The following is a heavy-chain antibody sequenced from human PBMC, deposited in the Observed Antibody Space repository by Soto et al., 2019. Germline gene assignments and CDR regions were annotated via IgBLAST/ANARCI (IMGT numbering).Heavy chain of an antibody. CDR1: GYSFTSYW. Sequence: PGESLKISCKGSGYSFTSYWISWVRQMPGKGLEWMGRIDPSDSYTNYSPSFQGHVTISADKSISTAYLQWSSLKASDTAMYYCASPFYCGKSPRYYYYGMYVCGQGTSVTGS. CDR3: ASPFYCGKSPRYYYYGMYV. V-gene: IGHV5-10-1*01. CDR2: IDPSDSYT. D-gene: IGHD3-10*01. J-gene: IGHJ6*02.